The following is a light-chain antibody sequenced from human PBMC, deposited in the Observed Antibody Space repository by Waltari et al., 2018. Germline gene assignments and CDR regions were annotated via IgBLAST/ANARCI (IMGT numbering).Light chain of an antibody. J-gene: IGLJ2*01. CDR3: SSYADNTWI. V-gene: IGLV2-8*01. CDR2: EVT. CDR1: SSDVGAYNY. Sequence: QSALTQPPSASGSPGPSVTISCTGTSSDVGAYNYFSWYQQHPGKAPKLMIYEVTKRPSGVPDRFSGSKSGNTASLTVSGLQAEDEADYYCSSYADNTWIFGGGTKLTVL.